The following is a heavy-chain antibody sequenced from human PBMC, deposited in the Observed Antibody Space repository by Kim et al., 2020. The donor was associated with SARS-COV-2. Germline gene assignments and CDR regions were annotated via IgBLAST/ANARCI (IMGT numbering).Heavy chain of an antibody. D-gene: IGHD2-2*01. V-gene: IGHV4-59*01. CDR3: ARDASVPAAIAYYYYYGMDV. Sequence: RVTISVDTSKNQFSLKLSSVTAADTAVYYCARDASVPAAIAYYYYYGMDVWGQGTTVTVSS. J-gene: IGHJ6*02.